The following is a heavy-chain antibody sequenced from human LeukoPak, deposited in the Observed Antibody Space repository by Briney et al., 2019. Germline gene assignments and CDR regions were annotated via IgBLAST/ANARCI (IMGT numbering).Heavy chain of an antibody. CDR3: AQLNPTSSLDY. CDR2: ISSNGATT. D-gene: IGHD1-1*01. J-gene: IGHJ4*02. CDR1: GFTFNRFY. Sequence: SGGSLRLSCSASGFTFNRFYLHWVRQAPGKGLEFVSHISSNGATTYYADSVKGRFTISRDNSKNTLYLQMNSLRAEDTAVYYCAQLNPTSSLDYWGQGTLVTVSS. V-gene: IGHV3-64*04.